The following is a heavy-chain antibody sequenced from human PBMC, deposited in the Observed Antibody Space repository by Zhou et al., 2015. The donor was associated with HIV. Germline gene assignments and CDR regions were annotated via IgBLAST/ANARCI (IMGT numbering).Heavy chain of an antibody. CDR2: IIPIFGPV. CDR3: ARGKLLWFGGSGHYVMDV. CDR1: GGTFNNYA. D-gene: IGHD3-10*01. V-gene: IGHV1-69*06. Sequence: QVQLVQSGAEAKKPGSSVKVSCKASGGTFNNYAISWVRQAPGQGLEWMGGIIPIFGPVNYAQKFQGRVTITADKSTSTAYMELSSLRSEDTAVYYCARGKLLWFGGSGHYVMDVWGQGTTVTVSS. J-gene: IGHJ6*01.